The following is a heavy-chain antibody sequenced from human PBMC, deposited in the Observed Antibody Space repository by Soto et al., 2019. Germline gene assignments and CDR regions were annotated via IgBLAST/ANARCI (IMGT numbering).Heavy chain of an antibody. CDR3: GKGVPLAGGGGVTY. J-gene: IGHJ4*02. CDR1: GLTFRDAW. D-gene: IGHD2-8*01. CDR2: IKSKFNGGGTA. Sequence: VQLVESGGGLVRPGGSLRVSCAASGLTFRDAWMTWVRQAPGKGLEWVGHIKSKFNGGGTADYAAPVQGRFTISSDDSKDTIYLQMSSLKIEDTAIYYCGKGVPLAGGGGVTYWGQGTVVTVSS. V-gene: IGHV3-15*01.